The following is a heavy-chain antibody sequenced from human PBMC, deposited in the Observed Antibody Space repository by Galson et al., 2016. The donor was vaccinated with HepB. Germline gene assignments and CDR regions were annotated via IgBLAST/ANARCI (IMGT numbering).Heavy chain of an antibody. V-gene: IGHV3-33*08. D-gene: IGHD5-12*01. CDR1: GFTFSSYG. CDR2: IWYDGSNK. J-gene: IGHJ6*02. Sequence: SLRLSCAASGFTFSSYGMHWVRQAPGKGLEWAAVIWYDGSNKYYADSVKGRFTISRDNSKNTLYLQMNSLRAEDTAVYYCARGVDRVATNPAYYHGMDVWGQGTTVTVSS. CDR3: ARGVDRVATNPAYYHGMDV.